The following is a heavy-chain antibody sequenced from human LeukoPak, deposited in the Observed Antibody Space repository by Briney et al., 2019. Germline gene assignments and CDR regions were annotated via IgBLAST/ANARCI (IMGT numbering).Heavy chain of an antibody. CDR1: EFSVGSNY. V-gene: IGHV3-53*01. D-gene: IGHD6-13*01. Sequence: GGSLRLSCAASEFSVGSNYMTWVRQAPGKGLEWVSLIYSGGSTYYADSVKGRFTISRDNSKNTLYLQMNSLRAEDTAVYYCARYSSTSDAFDIWGQGTMVTVSS. CDR3: ARYSSTSDAFDI. J-gene: IGHJ3*02. CDR2: IYSGGST.